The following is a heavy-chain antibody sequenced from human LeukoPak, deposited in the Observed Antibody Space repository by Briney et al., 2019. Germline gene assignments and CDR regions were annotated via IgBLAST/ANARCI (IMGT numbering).Heavy chain of an antibody. Sequence: SETLSLTCTVSGYSISSGYYWGWIRQPPGKGLEWIGSIYHSGSTYYNPSLKSRVTISVDTSKNQFSLKLSSVTAADTAVYYCAGGYSGWSFDYWGQGTLVTVSS. CDR3: AGGYSGWSFDY. CDR1: GYSISSGYY. D-gene: IGHD5-12*01. V-gene: IGHV4-38-2*02. CDR2: IYHSGST. J-gene: IGHJ4*02.